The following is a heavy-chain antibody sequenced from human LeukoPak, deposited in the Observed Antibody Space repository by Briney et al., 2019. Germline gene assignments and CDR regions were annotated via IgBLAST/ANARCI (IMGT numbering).Heavy chain of an antibody. J-gene: IGHJ5*02. CDR3: AKNLGASIFGVGEFDP. V-gene: IGHV4-61*09. D-gene: IGHD3-3*01. CDR1: GGSIGSGSY. Sequence: PSETLSLTCTVSGGSIGSGSYWSWIRQPAGKGLEWIGHIHTSGSTDYNPSLKSRVTISLDTSKNHFSLKLTPVTAADTAVYYCAKNLGASIFGVGEFDPWGQGTLVSVSS. CDR2: IHTSGST.